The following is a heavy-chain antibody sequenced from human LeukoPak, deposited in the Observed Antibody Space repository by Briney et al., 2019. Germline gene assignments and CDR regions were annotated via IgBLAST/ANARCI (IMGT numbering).Heavy chain of an antibody. V-gene: IGHV3-53*01. Sequence: GGSLRLSCAASGFTVSNNYISWVRQAPGKGLEWVSVIYSGGMTYNADSVKGRFTISRDNSKNTLYLQMNSLSAEDTAVYYCARGHGSGSYGNGMDVWGQGTTVTVSS. CDR1: GFTVSNNY. CDR3: ARGHGSGSYGNGMDV. J-gene: IGHJ6*02. CDR2: IYSGGMT. D-gene: IGHD3-10*01.